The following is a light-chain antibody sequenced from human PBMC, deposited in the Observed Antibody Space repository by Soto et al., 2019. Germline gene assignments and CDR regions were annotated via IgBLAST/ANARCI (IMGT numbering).Light chain of an antibody. Sequence: QPVLTQPASVSGSPGQSITISCAGSSTDVGGYKYVSWYQQHPGRAPKLMIYDVSNRPSGVSYRFSGSKSDNTASLTISGLQAEDEADYYCSSYTSSGTYVFGTGTKLTVL. CDR2: DVS. CDR1: STDVGGYKY. J-gene: IGLJ1*01. V-gene: IGLV2-14*03. CDR3: SSYTSSGTYV.